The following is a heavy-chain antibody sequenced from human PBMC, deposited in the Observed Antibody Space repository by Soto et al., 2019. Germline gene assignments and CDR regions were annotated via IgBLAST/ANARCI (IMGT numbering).Heavy chain of an antibody. D-gene: IGHD4-17*01. Sequence: SETLSLTCSVSGGSVTSYYWTWIRQTPGRGLHFIGYISYSGSTSYNPSLRGRVTISTDTSKNQLSLKLSSVTAADTAIYYCASILYGANAFDYWGQGALVTVSS. J-gene: IGHJ4*02. V-gene: IGHV4-59*02. CDR3: ASILYGANAFDY. CDR2: ISYSGST. CDR1: GGSVTSYY.